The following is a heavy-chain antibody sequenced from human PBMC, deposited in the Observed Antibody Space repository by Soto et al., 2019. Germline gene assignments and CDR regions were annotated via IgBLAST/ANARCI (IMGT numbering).Heavy chain of an antibody. D-gene: IGHD3-22*01. V-gene: IGHV1-46*01. J-gene: IGHJ3*02. Sequence: ASVKVSCKASGYTFTSYYMHWVRQAPGQGLEWMGIINPSGGSTSYAQKFQGRVTMTRDTSTSTVYMELSSLRSEDTAVYYCARELSGYLGFWGRAFEIWGQGTMVTVSS. CDR2: INPSGGST. CDR1: GYTFTSYY. CDR3: ARELSGYLGFWGRAFEI.